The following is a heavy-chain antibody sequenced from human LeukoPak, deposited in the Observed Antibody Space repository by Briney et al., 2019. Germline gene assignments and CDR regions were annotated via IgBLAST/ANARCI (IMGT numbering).Heavy chain of an antibody. CDR3: ARGGSRSRRGDDAFDI. J-gene: IGHJ3*02. D-gene: IGHD3-10*01. CDR2: ISAYNGST. CDR1: GYTFTNYA. V-gene: IGHV1-18*01. Sequence: GASVKVSCKASGYTFTNYAMNWARQAPGQGVEWMGWISAYNGSTELAQKFQGRVTLATDASTSTAYVELRSLTSDDTAVYFCARGGSRSRRGDDAFDIWGQGTMVTVSS.